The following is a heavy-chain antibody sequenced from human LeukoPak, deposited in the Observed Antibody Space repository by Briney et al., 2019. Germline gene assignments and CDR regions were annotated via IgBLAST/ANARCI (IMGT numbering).Heavy chain of an antibody. D-gene: IGHD1-1*01. CDR1: GFTFRNNW. V-gene: IGHV3-7*05. CDR3: ARGRAVQD. Sequence: PGGSLRLSCAASGFTFRNNWMSWVRQAPGKGLEWVANIKEDGSEKYYVDSVKGRFTISRDNAKNSCSLQMNSLRVEDTAVYYCARGRAVQDWGQGTLVIVSS. J-gene: IGHJ4*02. CDR2: IKEDGSEK.